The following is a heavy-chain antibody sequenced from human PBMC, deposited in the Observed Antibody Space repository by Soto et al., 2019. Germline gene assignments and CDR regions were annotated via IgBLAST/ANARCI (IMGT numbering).Heavy chain of an antibody. D-gene: IGHD6-13*01. J-gene: IGHJ4*02. Sequence: SETLSLTCTVSGGSVSSGSYYWSWIRQPPGKGLEWIGYIYYSGSTNYNPSLKSRVTISVDTSKNQFSLKLSSVTAADTAVYYCAREIKGQLTLYYFDYWGQGTLVTVSS. CDR2: IYYSGST. CDR1: GGSVSSGSYY. V-gene: IGHV4-61*01. CDR3: AREIKGQLTLYYFDY.